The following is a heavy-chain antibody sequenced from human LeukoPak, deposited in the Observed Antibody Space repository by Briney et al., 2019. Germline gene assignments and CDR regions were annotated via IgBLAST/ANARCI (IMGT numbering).Heavy chain of an antibody. CDR2: IYTGGST. D-gene: IGHD3-3*01. CDR3: ARGGRYDFWSGSDYYYYGMDV. V-gene: IGHV4-4*07. J-gene: IGHJ6*02. Sequence: SETLSLTCTVSGGSISSYYWSWIRQTAGKGLEWIGRIYTGGSTNYNPSLKGRVTMSVDTSKNQFSLKLSSVTAADTAVYYCARGGRYDFWSGSDYYYYGMDVWGQGTTVTVSS. CDR1: GGSISSYY.